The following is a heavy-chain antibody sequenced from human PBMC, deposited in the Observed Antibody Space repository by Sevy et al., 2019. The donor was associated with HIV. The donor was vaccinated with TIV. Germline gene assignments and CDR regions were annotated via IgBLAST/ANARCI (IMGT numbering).Heavy chain of an antibody. J-gene: IGHJ4*02. CDR1: GFTFSSYG. CDR2: IWYDGSNK. V-gene: IGHV3-33*01. D-gene: IGHD3-22*01. Sequence: GGSLRLSCAASGFTFSSYGMHWVRQAPGKGLEWVAVIWYDGSNKYYADSVKGRFTISRDNSKNTLYLQMNSLRAEDTAVYYCARGRDSSGLFGFDYWGQGTLVTVSS. CDR3: ARGRDSSGLFGFDY.